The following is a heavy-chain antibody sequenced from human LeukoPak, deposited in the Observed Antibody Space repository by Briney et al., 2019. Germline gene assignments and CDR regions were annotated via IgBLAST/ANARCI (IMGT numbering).Heavy chain of an antibody. CDR1: GFTFSTNA. Sequence: GRSLRLSCAASGFTFSTNAMHWVRQAPGKGLEWVAVISYDGSSKYYADSVKGRFTISRDNAKNSLYLQMNSLRAEDTAVYYCARDLTSGWYGWDYWGQGTLVTVSS. D-gene: IGHD6-19*01. CDR3: ARDLTSGWYGWDY. J-gene: IGHJ4*02. V-gene: IGHV3-30*04. CDR2: ISYDGSSK.